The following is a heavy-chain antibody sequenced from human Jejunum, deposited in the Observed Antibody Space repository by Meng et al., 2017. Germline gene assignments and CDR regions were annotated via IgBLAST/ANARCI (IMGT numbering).Heavy chain of an antibody. CDR2: LRGSSTNT. V-gene: IGHV3-23*01. CDR1: GFMFGSYS. Sequence: GESPKTPRDAPGFMFGSYSMSWVRQAPGKGLEWVSGLRGSSTNTFSAASVKGRFTISRDNSKNTLYLQMNNLRVDDTGVYYCAKTFMIRGNTWGYFAVWGRGTLVTVSS. CDR3: AKTFMIRGNTWGYFAV. J-gene: IGHJ4*02. D-gene: IGHD3-10*01.